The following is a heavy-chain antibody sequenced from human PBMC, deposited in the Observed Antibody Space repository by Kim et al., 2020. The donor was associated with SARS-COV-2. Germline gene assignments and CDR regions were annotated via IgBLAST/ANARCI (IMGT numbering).Heavy chain of an antibody. J-gene: IGHJ4*01. CDR3: ARHLGSYSYGSLDY. V-gene: IGHV4-39*01. CDR1: GGSISSSSYY. CDR2: LYYSGST. D-gene: IGHD5-18*01. Sequence: SETLSLTCTVSGGSISSSSYYWGWIRQPPGKGLEWIGSLYYSGSTYYNPSLKSRVTISVDKTKNQFSLKLSSVTAADTALYYCARHLGSYSYGSLDYLG.